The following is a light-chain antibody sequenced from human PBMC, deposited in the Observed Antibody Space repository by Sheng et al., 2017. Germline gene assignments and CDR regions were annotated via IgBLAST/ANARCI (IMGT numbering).Light chain of an antibody. CDR2: GAS. V-gene: IGKV3-20*01. CDR3: QHYVSSPWS. Sequence: EIVLTQSPGTLSFSPGETGTLSCRASQSVAYNYIAWYQQKPGRAPRLLMHGASHRATGIPDKFSGSGSGTDFTLTIARLEPEDFAVYFCQHYVSSPWSFGQGPRSKSN. J-gene: IGKJ1*01. CDR1: QSVAYNY.